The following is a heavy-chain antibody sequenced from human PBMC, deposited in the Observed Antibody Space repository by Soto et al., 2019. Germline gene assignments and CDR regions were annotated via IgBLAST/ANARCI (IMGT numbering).Heavy chain of an antibody. V-gene: IGHV3-48*02. Sequence: GSLRLSCTASGFSFSSYNMNWVRQAPGKGLEWVSYISSSGSAIYYADSVKGRFTISRDNAKNSLYLQTNSLRDEDTAVYYCARDSDFSSDYWGQGTLVTVSS. J-gene: IGHJ4*02. CDR2: ISSSGSAI. CDR1: GFSFSSYN. CDR3: ARDSDFSSDY. D-gene: IGHD4-4*01.